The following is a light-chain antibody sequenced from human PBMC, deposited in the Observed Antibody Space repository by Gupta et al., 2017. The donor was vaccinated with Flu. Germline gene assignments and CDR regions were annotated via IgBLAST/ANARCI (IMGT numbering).Light chain of an antibody. J-gene: IGKJ4*01. V-gene: IGKV3-11*01. CDR3: QMRTNSLT. CDR2: DAS. CDR1: QTISTY. Sequence: SPATLLLSPGERATLSCRASQTISTYLAWYQQKPGQTPRLLIYDASTRATGTPLRFSGSGSGTDFTLTIDSLEPEDFAVYYCQMRTNSLTFGGGTKVEI.